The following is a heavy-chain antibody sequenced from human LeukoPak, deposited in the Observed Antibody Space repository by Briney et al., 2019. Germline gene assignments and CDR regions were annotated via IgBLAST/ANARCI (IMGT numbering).Heavy chain of an antibody. CDR3: ARGFYTYYDFWSTVTSYYFDY. CDR2: IKQDGSEK. V-gene: IGHV3-7*01. CDR1: GFTFSSYW. Sequence: QPGGSLRLSCAASGFTFSSYWMSWVRQAPGEGLEWVANIKQDGSEKYYVDSVKGRFNISRDYAKNSLYLQMNSLRAEDTAVDFCARGFYTYYDFWSTVTSYYFDYWGQGTLVTVSS. J-gene: IGHJ4*02. D-gene: IGHD3-3*01.